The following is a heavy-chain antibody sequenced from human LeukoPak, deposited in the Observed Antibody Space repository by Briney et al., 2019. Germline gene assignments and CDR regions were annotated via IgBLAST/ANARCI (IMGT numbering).Heavy chain of an antibody. D-gene: IGHD4-17*01. J-gene: IGHJ4*02. CDR3: ARTPTVNPLFDY. CDR2: IYTSGST. V-gene: IGHV4-4*07. CDR1: GVSISSYY. Sequence: SETLSLTCTVSGVSISSYYWSWIRQPAGKGLEWIGRIYTSGSTNYNPSLKSRVTISVDKSKNHFSLKLSSVTAADTAVYYCARTPTVNPLFDYWGQGTLVTVSS.